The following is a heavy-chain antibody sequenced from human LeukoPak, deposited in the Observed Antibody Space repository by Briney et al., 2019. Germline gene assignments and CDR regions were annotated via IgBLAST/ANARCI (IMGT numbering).Heavy chain of an antibody. CDR3: ASNMVRGVKTFDY. CDR1: GGSFSGYY. D-gene: IGHD3-10*01. V-gene: IGHV4-34*01. Sequence: SETLSLTCAVYGGSFSGYYWSRIRQPPGKGLVWIGEINHSGSTNYNPSLKSRVTISVDTSKNQFSLKLSSVTAADTAVYYCASNMVRGVKTFDYWGQGTLVTVSS. CDR2: INHSGST. J-gene: IGHJ4*02.